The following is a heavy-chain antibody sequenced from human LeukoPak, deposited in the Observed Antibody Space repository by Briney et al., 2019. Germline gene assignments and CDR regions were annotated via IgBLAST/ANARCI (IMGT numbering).Heavy chain of an antibody. CDR2: IYYSGST. CDR3: AREGAFDV. J-gene: IGHJ3*01. Sequence: SGTLSLTCAVSGGSISNYYWSWIRQAPGKGLEWIGYIYYSGSTNYNPSFKSRVTISLDTSKNQFSLKLTSVTAADTAVYYCAREGAFDVWGQGTMVTVSS. CDR1: GGSISNYY. V-gene: IGHV4-59*01.